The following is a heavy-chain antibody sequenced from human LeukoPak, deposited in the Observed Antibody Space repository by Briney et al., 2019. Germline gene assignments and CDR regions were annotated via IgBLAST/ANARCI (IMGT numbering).Heavy chain of an antibody. CDR2: IYYTGST. D-gene: IGHD1-26*01. CDR1: GGSISTYY. Sequence: SETLSLTCTVSGGSISTYYWSWIRQPPGKGLEWIGYIYYTGSTSYNPSLKSRVTMSLAASKNQFSLELNSVTPADTAVYYCARGGNYWPQWWFDPWGRGTLVSVSS. V-gene: IGHV4-59*01. CDR3: ARGGNYWPQWWFDP. J-gene: IGHJ5*02.